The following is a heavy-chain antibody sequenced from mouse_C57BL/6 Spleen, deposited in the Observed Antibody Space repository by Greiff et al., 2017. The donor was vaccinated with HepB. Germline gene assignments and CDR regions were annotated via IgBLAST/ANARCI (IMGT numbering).Heavy chain of an antibody. J-gene: IGHJ3*01. D-gene: IGHD4-1*02. Sequence: VQLQQSGPELVKPGASVKIPCKASGYTFTDYNMDWVKQSHGKSLEWIGDINPNNGGTIYNQKFKGKATLTVAKSSSTAYMELRSLTSEDTAGYYCARSATGTGAWFAYWGQGTLVTVSA. V-gene: IGHV1-18*01. CDR1: GYTFTDYN. CDR3: ARSATGTGAWFAY. CDR2: INPNNGGT.